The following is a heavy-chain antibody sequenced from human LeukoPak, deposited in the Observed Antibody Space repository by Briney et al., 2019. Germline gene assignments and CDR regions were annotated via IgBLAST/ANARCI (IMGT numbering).Heavy chain of an antibody. CDR2: MNPNSGNT. CDR1: GYTFTSYD. J-gene: IGHJ5*02. Sequence: ASVKVSCKASGYTFTSYDINWVRQATGQGLEWMGWMNPNSGNTGYAQKFQGRVTKTRNTSISTAYMELSSLRSEDTAVYYCARLYDYSNYSYDQNWFDPWGQGTLVTVSS. CDR3: ARLYDYSNYSYDQNWFDP. V-gene: IGHV1-8*01. D-gene: IGHD4-11*01.